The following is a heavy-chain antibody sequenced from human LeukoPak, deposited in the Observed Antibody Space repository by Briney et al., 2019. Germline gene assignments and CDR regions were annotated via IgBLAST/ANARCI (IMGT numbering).Heavy chain of an antibody. Sequence: SETLSLTCTVSGGSINSYYWSWVRQPPGKGLEWIGYIYYIGSTSYNPSLKSRVTISLDTPKNQFSLKMSSVTAADTAVYYCARVSLGRFEYWGQGILVTVSS. V-gene: IGHV4-59*01. D-gene: IGHD3-10*01. CDR3: ARVSLGRFEY. CDR1: GGSINSYY. CDR2: IYYIGST. J-gene: IGHJ4*02.